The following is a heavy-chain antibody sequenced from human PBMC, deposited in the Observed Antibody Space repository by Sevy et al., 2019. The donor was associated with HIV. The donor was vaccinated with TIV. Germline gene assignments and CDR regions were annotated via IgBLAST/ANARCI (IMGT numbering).Heavy chain of an antibody. Sequence: GGCLRLSCAASGFTFSSYNMNWVRQAPGKGLEWVSSISSSSTYIYYADSVQGRFTISRDNAKNSLFLQMNSLRAEDTAVYHCARDFGPGIAAAPDLWGRGTLVTVSS. J-gene: IGHJ2*01. V-gene: IGHV3-21*01. CDR2: ISSSSTYI. CDR3: ARDFGPGIAAAPDL. CDR1: GFTFSSYN. D-gene: IGHD6-13*01.